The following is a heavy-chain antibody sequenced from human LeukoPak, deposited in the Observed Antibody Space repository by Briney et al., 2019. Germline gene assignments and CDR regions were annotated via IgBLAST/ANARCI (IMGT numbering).Heavy chain of an antibody. CDR3: ARLFHPALSGNYPFDY. J-gene: IGHJ4*02. Sequence: SETLSLTCTVSGGSISPYYWSWIRQPPGKGLEWIAYIYYSGSTSYNPSLKSRVTISVDMSGNQFSLKLNSVTAADTALYYCARLFHPALSGNYPFDYWGQGTLVTVSS. CDR2: IYYSGST. V-gene: IGHV4-59*01. D-gene: IGHD1-26*01. CDR1: GGSISPYY.